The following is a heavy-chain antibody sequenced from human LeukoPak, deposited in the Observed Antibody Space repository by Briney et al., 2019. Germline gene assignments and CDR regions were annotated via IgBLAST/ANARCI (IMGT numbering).Heavy chain of an antibody. D-gene: IGHD4-17*01. CDR2: IHTSGST. CDR1: GGSVSSYY. Sequence: PSETLSLTCTVSGGSVSSYYWSWIRQPAEKGLDWIGRIHTSGSTNYNPSLKSRVTMSVDTSKNQFSLKLSSVTAADTAVYFCARDLDDYGDYYFDYWGQGTLVTVSS. J-gene: IGHJ4*02. CDR3: ARDLDDYGDYYFDY. V-gene: IGHV4-4*07.